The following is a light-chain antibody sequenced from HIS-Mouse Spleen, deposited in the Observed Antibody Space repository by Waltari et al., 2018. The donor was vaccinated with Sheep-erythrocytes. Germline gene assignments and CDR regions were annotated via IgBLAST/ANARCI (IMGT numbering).Light chain of an antibody. CDR1: SSDVGSYNL. CDR3: CSYAGSSTPWV. CDR2: EGS. J-gene: IGLJ3*02. Sequence: QSALTQPASQPGQSITISCTGTSSDVGSYNLVSWYQQHPGKAPKPMLYEGSKRPSGVSNRFSGSKSGKTASLTISGLQAEDEADYYCCSYAGSSTPWVFGGGTKLTVL. V-gene: IGLV2-23*01.